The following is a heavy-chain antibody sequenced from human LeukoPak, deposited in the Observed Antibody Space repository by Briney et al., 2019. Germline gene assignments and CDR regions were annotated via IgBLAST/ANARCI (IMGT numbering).Heavy chain of an antibody. D-gene: IGHD3-22*01. CDR2: IYYSGST. CDR1: GGSFSGYY. CDR3: ARESTMIVVVNDAFDI. Sequence: SETLSLTCAVYGGSFSGYYWSWIRQHPGKGLEWIGYIYYSGSTYYNPSLKSRVTISVDTSKNQFSLKLSSVTAADTAVYYCARESTMIVVVNDAFDIWGQGTMVTVSS. V-gene: IGHV4-31*11. J-gene: IGHJ3*02.